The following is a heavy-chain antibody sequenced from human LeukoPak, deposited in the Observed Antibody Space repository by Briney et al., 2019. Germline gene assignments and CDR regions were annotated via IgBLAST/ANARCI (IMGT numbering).Heavy chain of an antibody. CDR3: AKVGYSSSWYVGEYYYYYYMDV. Sequence: PGRSLRLSCATSGFTFNDYAMYWVRQAPGKGLEWVSGISWNSRSIAYADSVKGRFTISRDNSKNTLYLQMNSLRAEDTAVYYCAKVGYSSSWYVGEYYYYYYMDVWGKGTTVTISS. D-gene: IGHD6-13*01. J-gene: IGHJ6*03. CDR2: ISWNSRSI. CDR1: GFTFNDYA. V-gene: IGHV3-9*01.